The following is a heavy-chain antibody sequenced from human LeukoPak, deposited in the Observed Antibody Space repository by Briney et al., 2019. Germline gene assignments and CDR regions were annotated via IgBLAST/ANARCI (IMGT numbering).Heavy chain of an antibody. CDR2: IIPIFGTA. CDR1: GGTFSSYA. D-gene: IGHD6-13*01. J-gene: IGHJ6*03. V-gene: IGHV1-69*05. CDR3: ARDRVSSWLSDYYYYMDV. Sequence: SVKVSRKASGGTFSSYAISWVRQAPGQGLEWMGGIIPIFGTANYAQKFQGRVTITTDESTSTAYMELSSLRSEDTAVYYCARDRVSSWLSDYYYYMDVWGKGTTVTVSS.